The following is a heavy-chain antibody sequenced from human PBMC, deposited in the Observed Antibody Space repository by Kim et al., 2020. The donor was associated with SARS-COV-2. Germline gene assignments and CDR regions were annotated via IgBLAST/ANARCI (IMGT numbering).Heavy chain of an antibody. V-gene: IGHV3-7*01. Sequence: GGSLRLSCAASGFTFSSYWMSWVRQAPGKGLEWVANIKQDGSEKYYVDSVKGRFTISRDNAKNSLYLQMNSLRAEDTVVYYCAREGGFLGPEHFDYWGQGTLVTVSS. CDR3: AREGGFLGPEHFDY. CDR2: IKQDGSEK. D-gene: IGHD1-1*01. CDR1: GFTFSSYW. J-gene: IGHJ4*02.